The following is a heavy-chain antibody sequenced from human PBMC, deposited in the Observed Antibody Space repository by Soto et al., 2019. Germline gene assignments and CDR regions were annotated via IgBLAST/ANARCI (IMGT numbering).Heavy chain of an antibody. CDR2: IYYDGST. CDR1: GGSISTYY. J-gene: IGHJ4*02. Sequence: PSETLSLTCTVSGGSISTYYWSWIRQPPGKGLEWIGYIYYDGSTSYNPSLKSRVTISVDTSKTQFSLMLSSVTAADTAVYYCARHVVPAANYFAYWGQGTLVTAPQ. D-gene: IGHD2-2*01. V-gene: IGHV4-59*08. CDR3: ARHVVPAANYFAY.